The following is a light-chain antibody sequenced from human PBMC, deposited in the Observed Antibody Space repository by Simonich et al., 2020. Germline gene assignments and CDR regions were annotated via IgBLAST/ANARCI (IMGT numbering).Light chain of an antibody. V-gene: IGLV2-23*01. CDR3: CSYAGSYTLV. J-gene: IGLJ2*01. CDR1: SSDVGRYNL. Sequence: QSALTQPASVSGSPGQSITISCTGTSSDVGRYNLVSWYQQHPGQAPKLMIYEGSKRPSGVSNRFSGSKSGNTASLTISGLQAEDEADYYCCSYAGSYTLVFGGGTKLTVL. CDR2: EGS.